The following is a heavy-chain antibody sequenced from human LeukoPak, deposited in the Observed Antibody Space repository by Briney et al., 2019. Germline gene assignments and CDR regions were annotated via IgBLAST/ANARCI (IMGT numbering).Heavy chain of an antibody. D-gene: IGHD3-9*01. Sequence: PGGSLRLSCVASGFTFRTYAMSWVRQAPGKGLEWVSAISGSASSTWYADSVKGRFTISRDNSKNTLYLQMNSLRAEDTAVYYCAKTGILTGPTADYWGQGTLVTVSS. CDR2: ISGSASST. CDR1: GFTFRTYA. CDR3: AKTGILTGPTADY. V-gene: IGHV3-23*01. J-gene: IGHJ4*02.